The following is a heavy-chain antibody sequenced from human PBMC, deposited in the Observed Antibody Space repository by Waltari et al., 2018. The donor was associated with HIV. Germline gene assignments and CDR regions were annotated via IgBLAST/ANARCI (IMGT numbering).Heavy chain of an antibody. Sequence: EVQLLESGGGLVQPGGSLRLSCAASGFNFRNFAMSWVRQAPGKGPECVSALSVSGSTASSADSVKGRFTISRDFSNNTLFLQMNNLRAEDTAVYFCAKSMRDLRPSAYDVWGQGTLVAISS. D-gene: IGHD2-8*01. CDR1: GFNFRNFA. J-gene: IGHJ3*01. CDR3: AKSMRDLRPSAYDV. CDR2: LSVSGSTA. V-gene: IGHV3-23*01.